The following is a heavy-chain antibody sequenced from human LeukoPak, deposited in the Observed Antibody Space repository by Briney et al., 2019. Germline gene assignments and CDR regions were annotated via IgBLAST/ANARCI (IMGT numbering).Heavy chain of an antibody. J-gene: IGHJ4*02. CDR1: GFTFSGYS. CDR3: ARDGGAEETATIGDFDY. CDR2: ISSSSSTI. Sequence: GSLRLSCAASGFTFSGYSMNWVRQAPGKGLEWVSYISSSSSTIYYADSVKGRFTVSRDNAKNSLYLQMNSLRAEDTAVYYCARDGGAEETATIGDFDYWGQGTLVTVSS. D-gene: IGHD5-24*01. V-gene: IGHV3-48*01.